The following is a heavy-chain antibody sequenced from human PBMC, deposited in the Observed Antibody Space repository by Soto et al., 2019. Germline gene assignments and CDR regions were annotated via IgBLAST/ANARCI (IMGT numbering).Heavy chain of an antibody. Sequence: GSLRLSCAASGFTFTDHAMTWVRQAPGKGLQWVSSIINAADVTYYADSVKGRFTISRDNSKDTLYLQMDSLRVEDTATYYCVKDSPPRAFDIWGQGTVVTVSS. CDR2: IINAADVT. CDR1: GFTFTDHA. CDR3: VKDSPPRAFDI. J-gene: IGHJ3*02. V-gene: IGHV3-23*01.